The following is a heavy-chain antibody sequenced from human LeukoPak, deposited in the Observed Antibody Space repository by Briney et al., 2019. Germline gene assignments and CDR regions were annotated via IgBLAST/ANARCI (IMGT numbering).Heavy chain of an antibody. CDR3: ATVSVRGVTIDY. CDR1: GDTFTSYD. D-gene: IGHD3-10*02. J-gene: IGHJ4*02. Sequence: ASVKVSCKASGDTFTSYDINWVRQATGQGLEWMGWMNPNSGNTGYAQKFQGRVTITRNTSISTAYMELSSLRSEDTAVYYCATVSVRGVTIDYWGQGTLVTVSS. V-gene: IGHV1-8*03. CDR2: MNPNSGNT.